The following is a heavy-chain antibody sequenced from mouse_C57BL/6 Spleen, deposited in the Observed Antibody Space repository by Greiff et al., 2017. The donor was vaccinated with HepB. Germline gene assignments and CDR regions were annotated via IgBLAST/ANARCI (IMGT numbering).Heavy chain of an antibody. Sequence: QVQLQQPGAELVKPGASVKMSCKASGYTFTSYWITWVKQRPGQGLEWIGDIYPGSGSTNYNEKFKSKATLTVDTSSSTAYMQLSSLTSEDSAVYYCARSGKYYGSSYGYWGQGTLVTVSA. CDR2: IYPGSGST. CDR3: ARSGKYYGSSYGY. CDR1: GYTFTSYW. D-gene: IGHD1-1*01. J-gene: IGHJ3*01. V-gene: IGHV1-55*01.